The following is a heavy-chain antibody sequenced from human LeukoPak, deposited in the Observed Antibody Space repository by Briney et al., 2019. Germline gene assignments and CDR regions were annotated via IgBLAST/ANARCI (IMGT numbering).Heavy chain of an antibody. CDR1: GYTFTSYD. J-gene: IGHJ5*02. CDR2: MNPNSGNT. Sequence: AASVTVSYKASGYTFTSYDINWVRQAPGQGLEWMGWMNPNSGNTGYAQKFQGRVTMTRNTSISTAYMELSSLRSEDTAVYYCARGRGYDILTGYYRNWFDPWGQGTLVTVSS. CDR3: ARGRGYDILTGYYRNWFDP. D-gene: IGHD3-9*01. V-gene: IGHV1-8*01.